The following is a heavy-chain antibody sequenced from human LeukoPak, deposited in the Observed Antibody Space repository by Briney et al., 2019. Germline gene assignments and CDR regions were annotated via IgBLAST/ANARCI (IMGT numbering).Heavy chain of an antibody. D-gene: IGHD2-2*01. V-gene: IGHV4-39*01. Sequence: SETLSLTCTVSGCSISSISYYWVWIRQPPGKGLEWIGSIYYSGSTYYNPSLKSRGAISVDTSKNQYSLKLTLVTAADTAVYYCTRQLGYCSSTSCYADKVDYWGQGTLVTVSS. J-gene: IGHJ4*02. CDR1: GCSISSISYY. CDR2: IYYSGST. CDR3: TRQLGYCSSTSCYADKVDY.